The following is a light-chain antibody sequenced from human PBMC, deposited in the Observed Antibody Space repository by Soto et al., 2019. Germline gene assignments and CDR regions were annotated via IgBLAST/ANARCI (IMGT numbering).Light chain of an antibody. CDR2: SDT. V-gene: IGLV3-21*01. Sequence: SYELTQPPSVSVAPGKKASISGGGNDIGSKGVHWYQQKPGQAPVLVIYSDTDLPPVIPERFSGSNSANLATLTISRVEAGDEADYYCQVWDSGSSHVVFGGGTKLTVL. CDR3: QVWDSGSSHVV. CDR1: DIGSKG. J-gene: IGLJ2*01.